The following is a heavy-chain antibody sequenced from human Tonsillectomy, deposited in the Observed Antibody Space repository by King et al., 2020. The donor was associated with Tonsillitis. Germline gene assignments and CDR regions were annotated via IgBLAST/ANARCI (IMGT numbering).Heavy chain of an antibody. CDR3: AKYSSGWSRGGFDY. J-gene: IGHJ4*02. CDR2: MIPIFGTT. D-gene: IGHD6-19*01. Sequence: LQLVQSGAEVKKPGSSVKVSCKASGGTFSTFAISWVRQAPGQGLEWMGGMIPIFGTTTYPQKFQGRVTITADESTNTAYMDLVSLTSDDTAVYYCAKYSSGWSRGGFDYWGQGTLVTVSS. V-gene: IGHV1-69*01. CDR1: GGTFSTFA.